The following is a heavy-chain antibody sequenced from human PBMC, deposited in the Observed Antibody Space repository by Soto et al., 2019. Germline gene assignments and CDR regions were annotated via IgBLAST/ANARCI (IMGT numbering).Heavy chain of an antibody. J-gene: IGHJ4*02. V-gene: IGHV3-74*01. Sequence: GGSLRLSFAASGLIFSNHRMHWVRQAPGKGLVWVSCISTDGSITNYADSVKGRFTVSRDNAKNTLYLQMNSLRAEDTALYYCARDTDGLHYWGQGTMVTVSS. CDR2: ISTDGSIT. CDR3: ARDTDGLHY. CDR1: GLIFSNHR.